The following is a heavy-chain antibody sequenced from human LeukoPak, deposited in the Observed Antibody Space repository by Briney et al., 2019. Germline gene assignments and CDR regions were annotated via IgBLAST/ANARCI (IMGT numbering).Heavy chain of an antibody. CDR3: ARRVAVPGSYYFDY. J-gene: IGHJ4*02. Sequence: SETLSLTCTVSGGSISSYYWAWIRQPPGKGLEWIGFIYYSGATKYNPSLESRVTISLDTSNNQFSLRLNSVTAADTAVYYCARRVAVPGSYYFDYWSQGTLVTVSS. CDR1: GGSISSYY. V-gene: IGHV4-59*08. CDR2: IYYSGAT. D-gene: IGHD2-15*01.